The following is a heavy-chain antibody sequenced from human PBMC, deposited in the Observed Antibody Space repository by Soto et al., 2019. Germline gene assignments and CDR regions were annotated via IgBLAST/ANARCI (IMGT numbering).Heavy chain of an antibody. D-gene: IGHD2-15*01. CDR1: GFTVSSNY. CDR3: ARDLISSGVAATQPDY. Sequence: GGSLRLSCAASGFTVSSNYMIWVRQAPGKGLEWVSVIYSGGSTYYADSVKGRFTISRDNSRNTLYLQMNSLRAEDTAVYYCARDLISSGVAATQPDYWGQGTLVTVSS. V-gene: IGHV3-66*01. CDR2: IYSGGST. J-gene: IGHJ4*02.